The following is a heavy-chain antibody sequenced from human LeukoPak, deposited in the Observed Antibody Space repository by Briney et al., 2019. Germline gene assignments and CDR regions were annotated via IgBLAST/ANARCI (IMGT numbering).Heavy chain of an antibody. Sequence: GGSLRLSCAASAFSLNTYNVNWVRQAPGKGLEWVSSISYTGTYIYYADSVKGRFTISRDNAQNSLYLQMNSLRAEDTAVYYCVRDRGSYRPIDYWGQGTLVTVSS. J-gene: IGHJ4*02. CDR3: VRDRGSYRPIDY. CDR1: AFSLNTYN. CDR2: ISYTGTYI. V-gene: IGHV3-21*04. D-gene: IGHD1-26*01.